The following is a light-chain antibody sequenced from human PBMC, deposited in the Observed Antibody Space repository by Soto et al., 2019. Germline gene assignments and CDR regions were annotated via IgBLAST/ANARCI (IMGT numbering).Light chain of an antibody. V-gene: IGLV1-44*01. CDR3: ASWDDNLNGGV. CDR1: SSNIGTYT. Sequence: QSVLTQPPSASGPPGQRVTISCSGTSSNIGTYTVNWYQQLPGTAPKLLIYTDYQRPSGVPDRFSGSKSGTSASLAINGLHSEDEADYYCASWDDNLNGGVFGGGTKVTVL. CDR2: TDY. J-gene: IGLJ3*02.